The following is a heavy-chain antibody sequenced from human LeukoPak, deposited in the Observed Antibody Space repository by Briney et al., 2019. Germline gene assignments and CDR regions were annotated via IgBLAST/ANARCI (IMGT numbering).Heavy chain of an antibody. J-gene: IGHJ3*02. V-gene: IGHV3-7*02. CDR1: GFTGSCYW. CDR3: ARALGVDAFDI. D-gene: IGHD3-16*01. CDR2: IKQDGSEK. Sequence: GSLRLSRGASGFTGSCYWVSWVRQAPGKGVEWVASIKQDGSEKNYVDSVKGRFTISRDNAKNSLYLQMDSLRAEDTAVYSCARALGVDAFDIWGQGTMVTVSS.